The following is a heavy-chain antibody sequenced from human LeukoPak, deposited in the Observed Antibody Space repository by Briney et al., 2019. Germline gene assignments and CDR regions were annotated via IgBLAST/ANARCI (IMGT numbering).Heavy chain of an antibody. V-gene: IGHV3-23*01. CDR1: GFTFSSYA. D-gene: IGHD2-21*02. Sequence: GGSLRLSCAASGFTFSSYAMSWVRQAPGKGLEWVSAISGSGGSTYYADSVKGRFTISRDNSENTLYLQMNSLRAEDTAVYYCAKVRSGDGSFDYWGQGTLVTVSS. J-gene: IGHJ4*02. CDR3: AKVRSGDGSFDY. CDR2: ISGSGGST.